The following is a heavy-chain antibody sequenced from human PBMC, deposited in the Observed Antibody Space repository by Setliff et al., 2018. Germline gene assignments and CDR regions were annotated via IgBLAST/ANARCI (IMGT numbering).Heavy chain of an antibody. D-gene: IGHD4-17*01. CDR1: GGSISSGGYY. CDR3: ARDPLTTNRRRAFDI. CDR2: IYYSGST. Sequence: LSLTCTVSGGSISSGGYYWSWIRQHPGEGLEWIGYIYYSGSTYYNPSLKSRVTISVDTSKNQFSLKLSSVTAADTAVYYCARDPLTTNRRRAFDIWGQGTMVTVSS. J-gene: IGHJ3*02. V-gene: IGHV4-31*03.